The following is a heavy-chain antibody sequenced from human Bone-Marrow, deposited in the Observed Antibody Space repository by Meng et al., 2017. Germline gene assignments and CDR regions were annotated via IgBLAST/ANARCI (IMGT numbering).Heavy chain of an antibody. CDR2: ISDSGSII. J-gene: IGHJ6*02. CDR3: ARYSGRKRGYYYGMDV. V-gene: IGHV3-48*04. D-gene: IGHD5-12*01. CDR1: GFTFSSCT. Sequence: GGSLRLSCAASGFTFSSCTLSWVRQAPGKGLEWVSYISDSGSIIYYADSVKGRFTISRDDAKNSLFLQMNSLRADDTAVYYCARYSGRKRGYYYGMDVWGQGTMVTVSS.